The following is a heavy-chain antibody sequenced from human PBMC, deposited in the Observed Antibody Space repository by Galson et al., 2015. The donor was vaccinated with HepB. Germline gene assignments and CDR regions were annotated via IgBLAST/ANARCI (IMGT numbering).Heavy chain of an antibody. V-gene: IGHV3-30*04. Sequence: SLRLSCAISGFTFSTFAMHWVRQHPGKGLEWVAVISSDGGDKYYADSVKGRFTISRDNSKSTLYLQMNSLRAEDTAVYYCARAPRGLYRSPFDYWGQGTLVTVSS. D-gene: IGHD2-15*01. J-gene: IGHJ4*02. CDR3: ARAPRGLYRSPFDY. CDR2: ISSDGGDK. CDR1: GFTFSTFA.